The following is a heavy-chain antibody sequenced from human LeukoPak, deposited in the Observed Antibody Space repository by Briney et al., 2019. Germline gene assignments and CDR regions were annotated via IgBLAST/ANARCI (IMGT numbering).Heavy chain of an antibody. CDR3: ARHGVGGYNWFDH. D-gene: IGHD4-23*01. CDR2: IYYSGST. J-gene: IGHJ5*02. CDR1: GGSISSSSYY. Sequence: SETLSLTCTVSGGSISSSSYYWGGLRQPPGKGPEWIGSIYYSGSTYYNPSLKSRVTISVDTSKNQFSLKLSSVTAADTAVYYCARHGVGGYNWFDHWGQGTLVTVSS. V-gene: IGHV4-39*01.